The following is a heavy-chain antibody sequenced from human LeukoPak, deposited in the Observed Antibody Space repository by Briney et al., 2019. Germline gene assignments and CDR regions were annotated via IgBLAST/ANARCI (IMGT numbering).Heavy chain of an antibody. J-gene: IGHJ5*02. CDR3: ARHHALAGINR. Sequence: AETLSLTCTISGGSISSYYWSWIRQPPGKGLGWIGYIYYSGSTNYNPSLYSRATITVDTSQNQLSLKLSSVTAADTAVYYCARHHALAGINRCGEGTLVTVSS. CDR1: GGSISSYY. CDR2: IYYSGST. V-gene: IGHV4-59*08.